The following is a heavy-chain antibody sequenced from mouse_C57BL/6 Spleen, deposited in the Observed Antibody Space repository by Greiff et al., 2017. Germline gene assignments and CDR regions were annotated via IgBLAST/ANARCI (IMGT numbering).Heavy chain of an antibody. Sequence: EVKLVESGAELVRPGASVKLSCTASGFNIKDDYMHWVKQRPEQGLEWIGWIDPENGDTEYASKFKGKATITAGTSSNTAYLQLSSLTSEDTAVYYCTDYGPYGYDVGFAYWGQGTLVTVSA. D-gene: IGHD2-2*01. J-gene: IGHJ3*01. CDR3: TDYGPYGYDVGFAY. CDR2: IDPENGDT. V-gene: IGHV14-4*01. CDR1: GFNIKDDY.